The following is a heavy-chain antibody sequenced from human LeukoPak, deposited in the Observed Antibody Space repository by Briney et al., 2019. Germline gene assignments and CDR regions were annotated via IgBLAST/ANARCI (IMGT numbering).Heavy chain of an antibody. CDR1: GFTFSSYS. J-gene: IGHJ4*02. Sequence: GGSLRLSCAASGFTFSSYSMNWVRQAPGKGLEWVSSISSSSSYIYYADSVKGRFTISRDNSKNTLYLQMNSLRAEDTAVYYCARGPHYYDSSGFDYWGQGTLVTVSS. V-gene: IGHV3-21*01. CDR2: ISSSSSYI. CDR3: ARGPHYYDSSGFDY. D-gene: IGHD3-22*01.